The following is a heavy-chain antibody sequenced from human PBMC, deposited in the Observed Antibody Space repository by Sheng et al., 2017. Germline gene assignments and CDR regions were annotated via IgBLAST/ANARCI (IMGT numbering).Heavy chain of an antibody. J-gene: IGHJ6*03. Sequence: QVQLVESGGGVVQPGGSLRLSCAASGFPFSNYLMQWVRQAPGEGLEWVAYVWSDGNKKSYADSVKGRFTISRDNSKNMVYLQMNSLRPEDTAVYYCAKDPGAVVRGYYMDVWGKGITVIVSS. CDR1: GFPFSNYL. D-gene: IGHD3-10*01. CDR3: AKDPGAVVRGYYMDV. CDR2: VWSDGNKK. V-gene: IGHV3-30*02.